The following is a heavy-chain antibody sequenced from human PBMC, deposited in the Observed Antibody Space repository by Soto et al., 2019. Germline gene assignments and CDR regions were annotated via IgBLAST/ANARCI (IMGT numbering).Heavy chain of an antibody. Sequence: SETLSLTCTVSGGSISSYYWSWIRQPPGKGLEWILYIYYSGSTNYKPSLKSRVTISVETSKNQFSLKLSSVTAADTAVYYCGRGLNWGGGGALAFYXGGQGIMVTVS. J-gene: IGHJ3*02. V-gene: IGHV4-59*01. CDR1: GGSISSYY. CDR3: GRGLNWGGGGALAFYX. D-gene: IGHD7-27*01. CDR2: IYYSGST.